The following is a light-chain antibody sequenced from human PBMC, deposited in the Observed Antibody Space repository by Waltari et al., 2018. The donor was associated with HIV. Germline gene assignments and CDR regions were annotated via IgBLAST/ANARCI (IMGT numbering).Light chain of an antibody. CDR2: WAS. J-gene: IGKJ4*01. CDR3: HQSYKTPFT. Sequence: DIVMTQSPDSLVVSLGERDTINCKSSQSVLYSSNNRNYLAWYQQKPGQPPKLLISWASTRESGVPDRFSGSGSGTDFTLTISRLQADDVAVYYCHQSYKTPFTFGGGTRVEIK. V-gene: IGKV4-1*01. CDR1: QSVLYSSNNRNY.